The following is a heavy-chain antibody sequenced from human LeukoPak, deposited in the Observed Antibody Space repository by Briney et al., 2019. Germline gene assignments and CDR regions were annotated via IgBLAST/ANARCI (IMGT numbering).Heavy chain of an antibody. CDR1: GGTLSSYA. J-gene: IGHJ4*02. CDR2: IIPILGIA. Sequence: ASVKVSCKASGGTLSSYAISWVRQAPGQGLEWMGRIIPILGIANYAQKFQGRVTITADKSTSTAYMELSSLRSEDTAVYYCARGDILTAENDYWGQGTLVTVSS. CDR3: ARGDILTAENDY. V-gene: IGHV1-69*04. D-gene: IGHD3-9*01.